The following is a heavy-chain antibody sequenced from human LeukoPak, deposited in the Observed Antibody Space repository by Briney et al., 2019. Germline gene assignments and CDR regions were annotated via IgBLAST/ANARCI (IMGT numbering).Heavy chain of an antibody. CDR2: INHSGST. V-gene: IGHV4-34*01. J-gene: IGHJ4*02. CDR1: GGSFSGYY. D-gene: IGHD6-13*01. Sequence: PSETLSLTCAVYGGSFSGYYWSWIRQPPGKGLEWIGEINHSGSTNYNPSLKSRVTISVDTSKNQFSLKLSSVTAADTAVYYCARGRRSSWYTYWGQETLVTVSS. CDR3: ARGRRSSWYTY.